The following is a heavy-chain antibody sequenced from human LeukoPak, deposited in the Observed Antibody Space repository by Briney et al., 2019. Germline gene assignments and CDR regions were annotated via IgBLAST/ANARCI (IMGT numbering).Heavy chain of an antibody. CDR3: ARAGGTFDN. CDR2: TYYRSKWHN. V-gene: IGHV6-1*01. J-gene: IGHJ4*02. Sequence: SQTLSLTCAISGDRVSSKSASWNWIRQSPSRGLEWLGRTYYRSKWHNEYAVSVKSRISINPDTSQNQFSLQLSSVTTEDTAVYYCARAGGTFDNWGQGTLVTVSS. CDR1: GDRVSSKSAS. D-gene: IGHD1-1*01.